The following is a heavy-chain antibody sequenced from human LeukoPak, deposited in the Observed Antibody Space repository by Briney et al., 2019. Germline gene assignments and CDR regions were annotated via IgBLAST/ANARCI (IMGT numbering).Heavy chain of an antibody. CDR1: GGSISSYY. D-gene: IGHD3-10*01. V-gene: IGHV4-59*01. J-gene: IGHJ5*02. CDR3: ARGKLLWFGENWCDP. CDR2: IYYSGST. Sequence: PSETLSLTCTASGGSISSYYLSWIRQPPGKGLEWIGYIYYSGSTNYNPALKRRVTILVGTSKNHLFVKLSSVKGADTAVYYCARGKLLWFGENWCDPWGQGTLVTVSS.